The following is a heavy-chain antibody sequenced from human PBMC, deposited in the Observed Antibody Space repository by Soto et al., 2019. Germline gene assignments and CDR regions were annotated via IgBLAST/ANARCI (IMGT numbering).Heavy chain of an antibody. CDR2: MNPNSGNT. CDR3: ARIRLERRYYYYGMDV. Sequence: QVQLVQSGAEVKKPGASVKVSCKASGYTFTSYDINWVRQATGQGLKWMGWMNPNSGNTGYAQKFQGRVTMTRNTSISTAYMELSSLRSEDTAVYYCARIRLERRYYYYGMDVWGQGTTVTVSS. D-gene: IGHD1-1*01. J-gene: IGHJ6*02. CDR1: GYTFTSYD. V-gene: IGHV1-8*01.